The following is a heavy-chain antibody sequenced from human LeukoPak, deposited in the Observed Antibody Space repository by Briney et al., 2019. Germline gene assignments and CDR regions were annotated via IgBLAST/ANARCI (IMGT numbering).Heavy chain of an antibody. D-gene: IGHD2-2*01. J-gene: IGHJ5*02. CDR3: AIRYLSCSSTRCYEWFDP. CDR1: GYTLTSFD. Sequence: ATLKLSCKASGYTLTSFDINWVRQATGQRLEWMGWMNPNSGNTAYAQKFHGRVNITRNNSISTAYTALSSLRSEDTAVYYCAIRYLSCSSTRCYEWFDPWGRATLVSVCS. CDR2: MNPNSGNT. V-gene: IGHV1-8*03.